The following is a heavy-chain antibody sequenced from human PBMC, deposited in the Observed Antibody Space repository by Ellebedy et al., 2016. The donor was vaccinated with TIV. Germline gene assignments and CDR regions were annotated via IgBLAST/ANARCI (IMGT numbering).Heavy chain of an antibody. CDR1: GDSISANDYY. CDR3: ARRGPSYSLEV. D-gene: IGHD2-15*01. Sequence: GSLRLSXTVSGDSISANDYYWGWIRQPPGKGLEWIGSIHFAGKTFYNPSVWSRVTISVDTSKEQFTLQLSSVAAADTAVYYCARRGPSYSLEVWGRGTTVTVSS. V-gene: IGHV4-39*01. CDR2: IHFAGKT. J-gene: IGHJ6*02.